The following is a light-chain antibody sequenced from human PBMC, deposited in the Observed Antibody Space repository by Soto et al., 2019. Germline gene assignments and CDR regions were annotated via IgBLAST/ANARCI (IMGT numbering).Light chain of an antibody. CDR2: ENN. Sequence: QSVLTQPPSVSAAPGQKVTISCSGSSSNIGNHYVSWYQQLPGTAPKLLIYENNKRTSGIPDRFSCSKSGTSATLGITGLQTGDEADYYCGTWDSRLTLVVFGGGTKLTVL. CDR1: SSNIGNHY. J-gene: IGLJ2*01. CDR3: GTWDSRLTLVV. V-gene: IGLV1-51*02.